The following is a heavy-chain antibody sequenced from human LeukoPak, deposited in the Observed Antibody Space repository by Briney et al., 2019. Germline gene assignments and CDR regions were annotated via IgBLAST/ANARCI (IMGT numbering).Heavy chain of an antibody. CDR3: ASLERWLGLDAFDI. V-gene: IGHV4-39*07. CDR1: GGSISSANYY. CDR2: INHSGST. Sequence: PSETLSLTCSVSGGSISSANYYWGWIRQPPGKGLEWIGEINHSGSTNYNPSLKSRVTISVDTSKNQFSLKLSSVTAADTAVYYCASLERWLGLDAFDIWGQGTMVTVSS. J-gene: IGHJ3*02. D-gene: IGHD6-19*01.